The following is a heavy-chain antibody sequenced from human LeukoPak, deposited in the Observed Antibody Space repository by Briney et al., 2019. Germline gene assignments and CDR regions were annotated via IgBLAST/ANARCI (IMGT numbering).Heavy chain of an antibody. CDR1: GGSITSRDYY. CDR3: ARVSGGGYFDY. D-gene: IGHD3-10*01. V-gene: IGHV4-39*07. CDR2: IYYSGTT. Sequence: SETLSLTCTVSGGSITSRDYYWGWIRQPPGKRLEWIASIYYSGTTHYNPSHQSRVTMSVDTSKNQFSLKLSSVTAADTAVYYCARVSGGGYFDYWGQGTLVTVSS. J-gene: IGHJ4*02.